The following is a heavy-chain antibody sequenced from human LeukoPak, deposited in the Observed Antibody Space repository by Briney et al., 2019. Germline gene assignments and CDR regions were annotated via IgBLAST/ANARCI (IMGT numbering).Heavy chain of an antibody. V-gene: IGHV3-74*01. CDR1: GFTFSSYW. J-gene: IGHJ4*02. CDR3: AREMRGSNSEDY. CDR2: IKTDGSRT. D-gene: IGHD4-23*01. Sequence: GGSLRLSCAVSGFTFSSYWMHWVRHAPGKGLVWVSRIKTDGSRTIYADSVKGRFTISRDNAKNTLYLQMNSLRAEDTAVYYCAREMRGSNSEDYWGQGTLVTVSS.